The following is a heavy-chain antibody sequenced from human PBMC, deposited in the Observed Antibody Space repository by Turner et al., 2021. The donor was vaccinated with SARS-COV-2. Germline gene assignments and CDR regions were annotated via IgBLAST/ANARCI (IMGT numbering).Heavy chain of an antibody. D-gene: IGHD1-26*01. CDR1: GDSISSGSYY. V-gene: IGHV4-39*01. Sequence: QLQLQESGPGLVKPSETLSFTCIVSGDSISSGSYYWAWIRQPPGKGLEWSGSVYYTGITYYTPSLRSRVTISLDTYKNQFSLKLGSVTAADTAVYYCASLGVGASSRDFDYWGQGALVTV. CDR2: VYYTGIT. J-gene: IGHJ4*02. CDR3: ASLGVGASSRDFDY.